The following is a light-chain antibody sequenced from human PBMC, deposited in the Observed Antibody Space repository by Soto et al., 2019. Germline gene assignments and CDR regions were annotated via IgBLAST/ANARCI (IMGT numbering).Light chain of an antibody. V-gene: IGKV1-5*03. CDR3: QHYDSYSEE. CDR2: KAS. J-gene: IGKJ1*01. CDR1: QTISSW. Sequence: DIQITQSPSTLSGSVGDRLTLCCPASQTISSWLAWYQQKPGKAPKLLIYKASTLKSGVPSRFSGSGSGTEFTLTISSLQPDDFATYYCQHYDSYSEEFGQGTNVDIK.